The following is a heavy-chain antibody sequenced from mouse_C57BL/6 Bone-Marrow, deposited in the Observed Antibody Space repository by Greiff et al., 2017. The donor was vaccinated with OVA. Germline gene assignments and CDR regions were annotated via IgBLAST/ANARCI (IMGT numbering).Heavy chain of an antibody. CDR1: GYTFTSYW. CDR3: ARSWLLPYWYFDV. Sequence: QVQLQQPGAELVKPGASVKLSCKASGYTFTSYWMHWVKQRPGQGLEWIGMIHPNSGSTNYNEKFKSKATLTVDKSSSTAYMQLSSLTSEDSAVYYCARSWLLPYWYFDVWGTWTTVTVSS. CDR2: IHPNSGST. D-gene: IGHD2-3*01. V-gene: IGHV1-64*01. J-gene: IGHJ1*03.